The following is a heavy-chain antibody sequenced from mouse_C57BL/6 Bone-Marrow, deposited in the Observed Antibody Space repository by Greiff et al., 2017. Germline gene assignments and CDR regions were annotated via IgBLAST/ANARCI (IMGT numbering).Heavy chain of an antibody. J-gene: IGHJ4*01. CDR1: GYTFTSYW. CDR3: ARVEAMDY. V-gene: IGHV1-61*01. Sequence: VKLQQPGAELVRPGSSVKLSCKASGYTFTSYWMDWVKQRPGQGLEWIGNIYPSDSETHYNQKFKDKATLTVDKSSSTAYMQLSSLTSEDSAVYYCARVEAMDYWGQGTSVTVSS. CDR2: IYPSDSET.